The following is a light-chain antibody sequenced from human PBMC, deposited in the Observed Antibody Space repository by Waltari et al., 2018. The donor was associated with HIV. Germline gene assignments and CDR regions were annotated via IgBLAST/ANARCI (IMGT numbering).Light chain of an antibody. CDR3: QSTDSIGIVI. Sequence: SSELTQSPSMSVSPAQTARIPCSADASPKQFAYWYQQKPGQAPVLIIYKDTGRPSVIPGRFSGSSSGTTVTLTISGVQAEDEADYYCQSTDSIGIVIFGGGTKLTVL. CDR2: KDT. J-gene: IGLJ2*01. V-gene: IGLV3-25*03. CDR1: ASPKQF.